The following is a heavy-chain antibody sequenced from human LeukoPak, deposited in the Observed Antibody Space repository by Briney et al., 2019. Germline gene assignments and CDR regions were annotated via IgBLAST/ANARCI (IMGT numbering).Heavy chain of an antibody. CDR3: ARGDGYTDY. CDR1: GGSFSGYY. V-gene: IGHV4-34*01. J-gene: IGHJ4*02. Sequence: SETLSLTCAVYGGSFSGYYWSWIRQPPGKGLEWIGEINHSGSTNYNPSLKSRVTISVVTSKNQFSLKLSSVTAADTAVYYCARGDGYTDYWGQGTLVTVSS. D-gene: IGHD5-24*01. CDR2: INHSGST.